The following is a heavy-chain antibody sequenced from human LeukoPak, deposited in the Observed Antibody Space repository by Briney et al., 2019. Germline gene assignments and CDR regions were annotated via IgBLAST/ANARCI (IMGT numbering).Heavy chain of an antibody. Sequence: PSETLSLTCTVSGGSISSSSYYWGWIRQPPGKGLEWIGSIYYSGSTYYNPSLKSRVTISVDTSKNQFSLKLSSVTAADTAVYYCARNPWVVGASPLAEYFQHWGQGTLVTVSS. D-gene: IGHD2-15*01. J-gene: IGHJ1*01. CDR2: IYYSGST. V-gene: IGHV4-39*07. CDR3: ARNPWVVGASPLAEYFQH. CDR1: GGSISSSSYY.